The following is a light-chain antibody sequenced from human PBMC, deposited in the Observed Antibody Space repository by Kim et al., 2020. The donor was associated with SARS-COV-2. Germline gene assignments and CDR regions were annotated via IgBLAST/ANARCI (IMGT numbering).Light chain of an antibody. J-gene: IGKJ5*01. V-gene: IGKV1-16*01. CDR2: DAS. CDR1: QGISKN. Sequence: DIQMTQSPSSLSASLGDRVTTTCRASQGISKNLAWFQQKPGEAPKFLIYDASTLQGGVPSRFSGGGFGKDFSLTISSLQPDDFAIYFCQQYNSHPITFGQGTRLEIK. CDR3: QQYNSHPIT.